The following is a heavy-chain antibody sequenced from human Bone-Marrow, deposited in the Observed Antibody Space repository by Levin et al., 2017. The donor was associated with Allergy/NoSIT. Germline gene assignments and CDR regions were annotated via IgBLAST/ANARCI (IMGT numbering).Heavy chain of an antibody. CDR3: ARDRGDGRCSGGSCYSSVDY. CDR2: IISYNFNT. Sequence: SFNFSFKSSRYTPNTYIINPLLHTPPQILYIILFIISYNFNTNYSPNLHCRVTMTTDTSATTAYMELRSLRSDDPAVYYCARDRGDGRCSGGSCYSSVDYWGQGTLVTVSS. CDR1: RYTPNTYI. V-gene: IGHV1-18*01. D-gene: IGHD2-15*01. J-gene: IGHJ4*02.